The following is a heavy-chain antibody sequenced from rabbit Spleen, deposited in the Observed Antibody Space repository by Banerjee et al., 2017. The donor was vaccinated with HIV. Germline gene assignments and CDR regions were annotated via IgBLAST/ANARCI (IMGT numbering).Heavy chain of an antibody. CDR1: GFSFSSSYW. J-gene: IGHJ4*01. D-gene: IGHD4-2*01. CDR3: ARDGDASSVRWYFDL. Sequence: QEQLEESGGDLVKPEGSLTLTCTASGFSFSSSYWICWVRQAPGKGLVWIACIYAGSSGSTYYASWAKGRFTISKTSSTTVTLQVTSLTAADTATYFCARDGDASSVRWYFDLWGPGTLVTVS. V-gene: IGHV1S45*01. CDR2: IYAGSSGST.